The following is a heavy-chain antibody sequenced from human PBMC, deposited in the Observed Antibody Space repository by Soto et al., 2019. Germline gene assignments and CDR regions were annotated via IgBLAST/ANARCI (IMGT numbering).Heavy chain of an antibody. J-gene: IGHJ6*02. CDR2: ISPYNGTT. CDR1: GYTFTTYG. D-gene: IGHD1-1*01. CDR3: ARDGERDTGLNFYYYLHGMDA. Sequence: ASVKVSCKASGYTFTTYGISWVRQAPGQGLEWMGWISPYNGTTRYAEKFQGEMTMTTDTATSTAYMDLRSLRSDDTAVYYCARDGERDTGLNFYYYLHGMDAWGQGTRVTVSS. V-gene: IGHV1-18*04.